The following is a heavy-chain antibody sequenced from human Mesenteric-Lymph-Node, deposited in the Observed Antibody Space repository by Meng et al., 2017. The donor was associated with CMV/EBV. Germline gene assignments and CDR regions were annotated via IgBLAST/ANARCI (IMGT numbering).Heavy chain of an antibody. Sequence: SCKASGYTFIGEYIHWVRQAPGQGLEWVGRINPNSGGTNYAQKFQGRVTMTRDTSVTTAYMELSRLRSDDTAVYYCARDGGVYDFDYWGQGSLVTVSS. CDR2: INPNSGGT. CDR3: ARDGGVYDFDY. V-gene: IGHV1-2*06. CDR1: GYTFIGEY. D-gene: IGHD5/OR15-5a*01. J-gene: IGHJ4*02.